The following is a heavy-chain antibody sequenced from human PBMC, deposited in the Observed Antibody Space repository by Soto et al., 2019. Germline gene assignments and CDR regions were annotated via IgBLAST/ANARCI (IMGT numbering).Heavy chain of an antibody. J-gene: IGHJ5*02. CDR1: GGSINSGRSS. CDR2: IYRSGST. CDR3: VRESTTSGPNWFDT. V-gene: IGHV4-30-2*06. D-gene: IGHD1-1*01. Sequence: PSETLSLTCSVSGGSINSGRSSWNWIRQSPGKGLEWIAYIYRSGSTYYNPSLKSRVTISVDRSENQFSLKLTSVTAADTAVYYCVRESTTSGPNWFDTWGPGILVTVSS.